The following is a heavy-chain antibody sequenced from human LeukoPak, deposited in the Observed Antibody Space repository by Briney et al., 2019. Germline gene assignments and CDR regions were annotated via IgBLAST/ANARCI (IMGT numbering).Heavy chain of an antibody. V-gene: IGHV4-39*01. CDR2: IYCNSGHT. CDR1: GDSISSSVFY. D-gene: IGHD1-26*01. CDR3: AGRVGATIWTGMEF. J-gene: IGHJ4*02. Sequence: KPSETLSLTCTVSGDSISSSVFYWTWIRQSPGKGLEWIGNIYCNSGHTSYNPSLQSRVTISRDTSNNQFSLRLGSVTAADTAVYYCAGRVGATIWTGMEFWGQGILVTVSS.